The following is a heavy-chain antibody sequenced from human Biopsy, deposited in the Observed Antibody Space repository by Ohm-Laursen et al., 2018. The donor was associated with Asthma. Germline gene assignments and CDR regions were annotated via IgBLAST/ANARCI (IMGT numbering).Heavy chain of an antibody. CDR3: AKESGSKYAFDI. D-gene: IGHD3-10*01. J-gene: IGHJ3*02. Sequence: SLRLSCAASGFTFSSYGMHWVRQAPGKGLEWVAVISYDGSNKHYADSVKGRFTISRDNSKNTLYLQMNSLRAEDTAVYYCAKESGSKYAFDIWGQGKMVTVSS. CDR2: ISYDGSNK. CDR1: GFTFSSYG. V-gene: IGHV3-30*18.